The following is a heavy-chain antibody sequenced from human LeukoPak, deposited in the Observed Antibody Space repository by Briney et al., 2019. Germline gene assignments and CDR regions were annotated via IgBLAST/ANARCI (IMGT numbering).Heavy chain of an antibody. CDR1: GGSFSGYY. J-gene: IGHJ4*02. V-gene: IGHV4-34*01. CDR3: ARGGSTQGYYFDY. D-gene: IGHD2-2*01. Sequence: SETLSLTCAVYGGSFSGYYWSWIRQPPGKGRGWVGEINHIGSTNTNPSLKSRVTISVDTSKNQFSLKLSSVAAADTAVYYCARGGSTQGYYFDYWGQGTLVTVSS. CDR2: INHIGST.